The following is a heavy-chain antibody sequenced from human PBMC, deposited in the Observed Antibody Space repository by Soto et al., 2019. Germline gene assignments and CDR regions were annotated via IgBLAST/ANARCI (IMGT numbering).Heavy chain of an antibody. Sequence: GASVKVSCKASGGTFSNYGISWVRQAPGQGLEWMGGIIPIFGTTNYAQKFQGRVTIIADESTSTAYMELSSLRSEDTAMYYCARNPRASSSYYFDYWGQGTLVTVSS. J-gene: IGHJ4*02. V-gene: IGHV1-69*13. D-gene: IGHD6-6*01. CDR1: GGTFSNYG. CDR3: ARNPRASSSYYFDY. CDR2: IIPIFGTT.